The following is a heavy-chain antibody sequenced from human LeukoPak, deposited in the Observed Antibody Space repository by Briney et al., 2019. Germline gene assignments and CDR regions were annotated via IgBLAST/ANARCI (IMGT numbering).Heavy chain of an antibody. J-gene: IGHJ4*02. Sequence: ASVKVSCKVSGYTLTELSMHWVRQAPGKGLEWMGGFDPEDGETIYAQKFQGRVTMTEDTSTDTAYMELSSLRSEDTAVYYCATDFSNIVGTTSFDYWGQGTLVTVSS. D-gene: IGHD1-26*01. CDR1: GYTLTELS. V-gene: IGHV1-24*01. CDR2: FDPEDGET. CDR3: ATDFSNIVGTTSFDY.